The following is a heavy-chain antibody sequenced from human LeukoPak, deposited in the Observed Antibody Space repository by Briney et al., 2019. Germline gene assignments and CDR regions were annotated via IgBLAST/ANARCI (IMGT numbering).Heavy chain of an antibody. D-gene: IGHD1-14*01. CDR1: GDSVSTNTTA. Sequence: SQTLSLTCAISGDSVSTNTTAWHWIRQSPSRGLEWLGRTYYRSKWYSDYAVSVRSRITINPDTSKNQFSLQLNSVTPEDTATYYCARDQVGGNLFDYWGQGTLVTVSS. J-gene: IGHJ4*02. V-gene: IGHV6-1*01. CDR3: ARDQVGGNLFDY. CDR2: TYYRSKWYS.